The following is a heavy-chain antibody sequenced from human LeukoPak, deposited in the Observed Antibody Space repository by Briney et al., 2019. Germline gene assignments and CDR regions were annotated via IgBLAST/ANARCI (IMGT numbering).Heavy chain of an antibody. CDR2: IYPGDSDT. CDR3: ARADRGCSGGSCYDY. CDR1: GYSFTSYW. V-gene: IGHV5-51*01. J-gene: IGHJ4*02. D-gene: IGHD2-15*01. Sequence: GESLKISCKGSGYSFTSYWIGWVRQMPGRGLEWMGIIYPGDSDTRYSPSFQGQVTISADKSISTAYLQWSSLKASDTAMYYCARADRGCSGGSCYDYWGQGTLVTVSS.